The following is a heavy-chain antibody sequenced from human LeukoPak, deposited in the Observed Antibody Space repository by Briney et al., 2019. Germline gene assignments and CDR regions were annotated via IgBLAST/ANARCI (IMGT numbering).Heavy chain of an antibody. CDR1: GGSISSGSYY. CDR3: ARHLRDSSGYRPYYFDY. V-gene: IGHV4-39*01. Sequence: PSQTLSLTCTVSGGSISSGSYYWGWIRQPPGKGLEWIGSIYYSGSTYYNPSLKSRVTISVDTSKNQFSLKLSSVTAADTAVYYCARHLRDSSGYRPYYFDYWGQGTLVTVSS. CDR2: IYYSGST. D-gene: IGHD3-22*01. J-gene: IGHJ4*02.